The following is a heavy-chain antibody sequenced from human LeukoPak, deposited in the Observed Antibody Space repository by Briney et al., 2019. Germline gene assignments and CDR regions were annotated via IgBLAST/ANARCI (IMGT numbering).Heavy chain of an antibody. CDR1: GFTFSSYA. Sequence: PGGSLRLSCAASGFTFSSYAMSWVRQAPGKRLEWVSAISGSGGSTSYADSVKGRFTISRDNSKNTLYLQMNRLRAEDTAVYYCAKLVVPAAWPYFDYWGQGTLVTVSS. CDR3: AKLVVPAAWPYFDY. D-gene: IGHD2-2*01. V-gene: IGHV3-23*01. J-gene: IGHJ4*02. CDR2: ISGSGGST.